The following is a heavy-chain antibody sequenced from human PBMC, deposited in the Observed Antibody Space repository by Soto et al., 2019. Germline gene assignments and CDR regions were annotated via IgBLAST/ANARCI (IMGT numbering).Heavy chain of an antibody. CDR3: ARGKRYTNDY. J-gene: IGHJ4*02. CDR1: GYTFSNYD. V-gene: IGHV1-8*01. D-gene: IGHD2-2*02. Sequence: QVQLVQSGAEVKKPGASVKVSCKASGYTFSNYDINWVRQATGQGLEWMGWMSPNSGRTGYAQKFQGRVPMTRNTSSSTAYMELSSLRSEDTAVYYCARGKRYTNDYWGQGTLVTVSS. CDR2: MSPNSGRT.